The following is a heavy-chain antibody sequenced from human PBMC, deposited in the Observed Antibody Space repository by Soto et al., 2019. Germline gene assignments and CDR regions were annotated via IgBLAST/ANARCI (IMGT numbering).Heavy chain of an antibody. J-gene: IGHJ3*02. D-gene: IGHD3-10*01. CDR3: ERDPDYYGHAFDI. CDR2: IYYSGST. V-gene: IGHV4-59*01. CDR1: GGSISSYY. Sequence: SETLSLTCTVSGGSISSYYWSWIRQPPGKGLEWIGYIYYSGSTNYNPSLKSRVTISVDTSKNQFSLKLSSVTAADTAVYYCERDPDYYGHAFDIWGQGTMVTVSS.